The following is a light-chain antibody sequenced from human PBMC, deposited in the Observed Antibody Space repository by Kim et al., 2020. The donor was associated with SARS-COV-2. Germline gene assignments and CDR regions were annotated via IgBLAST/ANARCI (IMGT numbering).Light chain of an antibody. V-gene: IGKV3-20*01. J-gene: IGKJ1*01. CDR2: GAS. CDR1: QSVSSSY. CDR3: QQYGSSPRT. Sequence: EIVLTQFPGTLSLSPGERATLSCRASQSVSSSYVAWYQQKPGQAPRLLIYGASRRATGIPDRFSGSESGTDFTLTISRLEPEDFAVYYCQQYGSSPRTFGQGTKVDIK.